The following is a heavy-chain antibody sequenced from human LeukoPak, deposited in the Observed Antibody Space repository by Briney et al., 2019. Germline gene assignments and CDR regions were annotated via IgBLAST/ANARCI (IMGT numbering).Heavy chain of an antibody. V-gene: IGHV1-69*01. Sequence: SVKVSRKGAGCTVSSYGISWGRRAPGQGLELMGGIIPIFGTANNAQKFQGRVTITAVESTSTAYMELSSLRSEDTAVYYCARAPLVPREGLRSAMAFDPWGQGTLVTVSS. CDR1: GCTVSSYG. CDR3: ARAPLVPREGLRSAMAFDP. CDR2: IIPIFGTA. J-gene: IGHJ5*02. D-gene: IGHD3-3*01.